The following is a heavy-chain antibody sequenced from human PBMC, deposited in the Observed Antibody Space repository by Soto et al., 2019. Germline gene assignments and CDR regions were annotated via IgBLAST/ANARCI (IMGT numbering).Heavy chain of an antibody. CDR2: ISGSGGST. CDR1: GFTFSSYA. V-gene: IGHV3-23*01. CDR3: AKDLVGTTVTINGMDV. Sequence: PGGSLILSCAASGFTFSSYAMSWVRQAPGKGLEWVSAISGSGGSTYYADSVRGRFTISRDNSKNTLYLQMNSLRAEDTAVYYCAKDLVGTTVTINGMDVWGQGTTVTVSS. J-gene: IGHJ6*02. D-gene: IGHD4-4*01.